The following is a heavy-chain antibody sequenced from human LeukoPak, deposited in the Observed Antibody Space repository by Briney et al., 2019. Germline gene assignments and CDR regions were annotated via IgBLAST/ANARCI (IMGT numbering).Heavy chain of an antibody. Sequence: GGSLRLACAASGFTVSSNYMSWVRQAPGKGLEWVSVIYSGGSTYYADSVKGRFTISRDNSKNTLYLQMNSLRAEDTAVYYCARGVSSSGSFDYWGQGTLVTVSS. CDR3: ARGVSSSGSFDY. CDR2: IYSGGST. D-gene: IGHD6-19*01. J-gene: IGHJ4*02. V-gene: IGHV3-53*01. CDR1: GFTVSSNY.